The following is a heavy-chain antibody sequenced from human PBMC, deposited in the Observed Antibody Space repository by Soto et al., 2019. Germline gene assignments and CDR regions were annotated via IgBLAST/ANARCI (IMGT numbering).Heavy chain of an antibody. Sequence: GGSLRLSCAASGFTFSSYAMSWVRQAPGKGLEWVSAISGSGGSTYYADSVKGRFTISRDNSKNTLYLQMNSLRAEDTAVYYCAKPPLNYDSSGYFFDYWGQGTLVTVYS. J-gene: IGHJ4*02. D-gene: IGHD3-22*01. CDR3: AKPPLNYDSSGYFFDY. V-gene: IGHV3-23*01. CDR1: GFTFSSYA. CDR2: ISGSGGST.